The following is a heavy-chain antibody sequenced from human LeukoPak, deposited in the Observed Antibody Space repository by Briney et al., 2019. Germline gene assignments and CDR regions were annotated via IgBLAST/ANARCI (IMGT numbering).Heavy chain of an antibody. J-gene: IGHJ4*02. CDR1: GGTFSSYA. CDR3: ARSPGYTGYGLRYDY. V-gene: IGHV1-69*13. D-gene: IGHD5-12*01. CDR2: IIPIFGTA. Sequence: SVTVSFKASGGTFSSYAINWVRQAPGQGLEWMGGIIPIFGTANYAQKFQGRVTISAEEYTSTAHMDLSSLRSEDTAVYFCARSPGYTGYGLRYDYWGQGTLVTVSS.